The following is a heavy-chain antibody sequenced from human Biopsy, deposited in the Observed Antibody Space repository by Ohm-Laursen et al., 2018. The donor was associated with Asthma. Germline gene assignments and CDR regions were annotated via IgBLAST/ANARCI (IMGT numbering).Heavy chain of an antibody. V-gene: IGHV3-23*01. Sequence: SLRLSCAASGFTFSSYATGWVRQAPGTGLQWVSGISVSGHATYHADSARGRFTISKDKSKNTLFLQLNSLRVEDTAVYYCAKDILPHGSWSLLWGYYYGLDVWGQGTTVTVSS. D-gene: IGHD3-10*01. CDR3: AKDILPHGSWSLLWGYYYGLDV. J-gene: IGHJ6*02. CDR2: ISVSGHAT. CDR1: GFTFSSYA.